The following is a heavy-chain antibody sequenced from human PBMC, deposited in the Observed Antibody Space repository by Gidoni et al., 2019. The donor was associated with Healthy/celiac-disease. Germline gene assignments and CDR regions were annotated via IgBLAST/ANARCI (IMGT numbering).Heavy chain of an antibody. Sequence: QVQLVESGGGVVQPGRSLRLSCAASGFTFSSYGMHWVRQAPGKGLECVAVIWYDGSNKYYADSVKGRFTISRDNSKNTLYLQMNSLRAEDTAVYYCARDGYVPAAISDAFDIWGQGTMVTVSS. CDR2: IWYDGSNK. D-gene: IGHD2-2*01. CDR1: GFTFSSYG. J-gene: IGHJ3*02. CDR3: ARDGYVPAAISDAFDI. V-gene: IGHV3-33*01.